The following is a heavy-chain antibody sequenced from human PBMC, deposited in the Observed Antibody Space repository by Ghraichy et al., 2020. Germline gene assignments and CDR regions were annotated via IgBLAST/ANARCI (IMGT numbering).Heavy chain of an antibody. D-gene: IGHD5-12*01. J-gene: IGHJ3*02. CDR2: IYYSGST. CDR1: GGSISSYY. Sequence: GSLRLSCTVSGGSISSYYWSWIRQPPGKGLEWIGYIYYSGSTNYNPSLKSRVTISVDKSKNQFSLKLSSVTAADTAVYYCARSPDIVATIDAFDIWGQGTMVTVSS. CDR3: ARSPDIVATIDAFDI. V-gene: IGHV4-59*01.